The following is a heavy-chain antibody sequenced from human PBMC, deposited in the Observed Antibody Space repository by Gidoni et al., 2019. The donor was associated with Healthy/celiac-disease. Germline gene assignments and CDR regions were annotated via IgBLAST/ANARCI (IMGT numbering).Heavy chain of an antibody. CDR1: GGSISSSSYY. Sequence: QLQLQESGPGLVKPSETLSLTCTVSGGSISSSSYYWGWIRQPPGKGLEWIGSIYYRGSTYYNPSLKSRVTISVDTSKNQFSLKLSSVTAADTAVYYCARAWGSSWYGIDYWGQGTLVTVSS. V-gene: IGHV4-39*07. J-gene: IGHJ4*02. CDR3: ARAWGSSWYGIDY. CDR2: IYYRGST. D-gene: IGHD6-13*01.